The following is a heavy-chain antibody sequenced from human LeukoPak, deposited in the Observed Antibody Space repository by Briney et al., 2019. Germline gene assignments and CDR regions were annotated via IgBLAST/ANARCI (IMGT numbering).Heavy chain of an antibody. J-gene: IGHJ4*02. CDR2: IYYSGST. V-gene: IGHV4-39*07. D-gene: IGHD2-2*01. CDR3: ARDDAMVDY. CDR1: GGSISSSSYS. Sequence: SETLSLTCTVSGGSISSSSYSWGWIRQPPGKGLEWIGSIYYSGSTYYNPSLKSRVTISVDTSKNQFSLKLSSVTAADTAVYYCARDDAMVDYWGQGTLVTVSS.